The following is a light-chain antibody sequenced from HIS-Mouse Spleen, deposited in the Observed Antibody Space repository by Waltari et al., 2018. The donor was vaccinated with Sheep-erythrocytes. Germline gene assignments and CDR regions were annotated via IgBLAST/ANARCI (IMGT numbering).Light chain of an antibody. J-gene: IGLJ2*01. CDR1: SSDVGGYNY. Sequence: QSALTQPPSASGSPGQSVTISCTGTSSDVGGYNYVSWYQQHPGKAPKPMIYEVSKRPSGVPDRISGPQSGNTASLTVSGLQAEDEADYYCSSYAGSNNLVFGGGTKLTVL. CDR3: SSYAGSNNLV. V-gene: IGLV2-8*01. CDR2: EVS.